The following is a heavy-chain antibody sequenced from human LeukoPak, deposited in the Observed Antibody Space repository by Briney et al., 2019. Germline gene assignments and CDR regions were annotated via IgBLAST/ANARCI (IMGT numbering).Heavy chain of an antibody. J-gene: IGHJ6*02. CDR3: ALVYYDILTGNYYYYYGMDV. V-gene: IGHV1-2*02. CDR2: INPNSGGT. Sequence: ASVKVSCKASGYTFTGYYMHWVRQAPGQGLEWMGWINPNSGGTNYAQKFQGRVTMTRDTSISTAYMELSRLSSDDTAVYYCALVYYDILTGNYYYYYGMDVWGQGTTVTVSS. CDR1: GYTFTGYY. D-gene: IGHD3-9*01.